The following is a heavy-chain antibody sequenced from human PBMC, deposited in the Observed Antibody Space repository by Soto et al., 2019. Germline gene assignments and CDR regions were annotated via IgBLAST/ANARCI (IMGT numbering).Heavy chain of an antibody. Sequence: PGESLKISCKCSGYSFTSYWISWVRQMPGKGLEWMGRIDPSDSYTNYSPSFQGHVTISADKSISTAYLQWSSLKASDTAMYYCARRDYYGSGMRDYYYYGMDVWGQGTTVTVSS. CDR1: GYSFTSYW. CDR2: IDPSDSYT. J-gene: IGHJ6*02. D-gene: IGHD3-10*01. V-gene: IGHV5-10-1*01. CDR3: ARRDYYGSGMRDYYYYGMDV.